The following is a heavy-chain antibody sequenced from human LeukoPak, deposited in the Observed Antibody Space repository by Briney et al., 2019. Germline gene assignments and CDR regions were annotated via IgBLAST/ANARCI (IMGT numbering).Heavy chain of an antibody. J-gene: IGHJ6*02. V-gene: IGHV4-39*07. Sequence: PSETLSLTCTVSSGSISSSSYYWGWIRQPPGKGLEWIGNIYYSGSTYYNLSLKSRVTISVDTSKNQFSLKLSSVTAADTAVYYCARDTTRYGMDVWGQGTTVTVSS. CDR2: IYYSGST. CDR1: SGSISSSSYY. CDR3: ARDTTRYGMDV. D-gene: IGHD1-1*01.